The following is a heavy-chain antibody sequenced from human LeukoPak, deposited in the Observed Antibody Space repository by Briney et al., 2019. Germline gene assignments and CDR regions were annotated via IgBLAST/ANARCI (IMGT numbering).Heavy chain of an antibody. Sequence: GESLKISCKGSGDSFTSYWIGWVRQMPGKGLEWMGIIYPGDSDTRYSPSFQGQVPISADKSISTAYLQWSSLKASDTAMYYCARKYSNYNNYCFDYWGQGTLVTVSS. CDR3: ARKYSNYNNYCFDY. CDR1: GDSFTSYW. D-gene: IGHD4-11*01. V-gene: IGHV5-51*01. CDR2: IYPGDSDT. J-gene: IGHJ4*02.